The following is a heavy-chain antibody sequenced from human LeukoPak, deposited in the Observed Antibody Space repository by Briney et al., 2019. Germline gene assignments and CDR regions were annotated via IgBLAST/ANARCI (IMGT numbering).Heavy chain of an antibody. V-gene: IGHV1-18*01. D-gene: IGHD3-9*01. Sequence: GASVKVSCKASGYTFTNYDISWVRQAPGQGLEWMGWISAYNGNTNYAQKLQGRVTMTTDTSTSTIYMELRSLRSDDTAVYYCAKARGPGILTVYAFDIWGQGTMVTVSS. CDR1: GYTFTNYD. J-gene: IGHJ3*02. CDR2: ISAYNGNT. CDR3: AKARGPGILTVYAFDI.